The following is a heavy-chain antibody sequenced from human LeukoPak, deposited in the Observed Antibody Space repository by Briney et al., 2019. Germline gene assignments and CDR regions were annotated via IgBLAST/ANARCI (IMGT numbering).Heavy chain of an antibody. V-gene: IGHV4-38-2*02. CDR2: IYHSGST. CDR3: AREEGTMVRGVPNWFDP. J-gene: IGHJ5*02. D-gene: IGHD3-10*01. CDR1: GYSISSGYY. Sequence: KASETLSLTCTVSGYSISSGYYWGWIRQPPGKGLEWVGSIYHSGSTYYNPSLKSRVTISVDTSKNQFSLKLSSVTAADTAVYYCAREEGTMVRGVPNWFDPWGQGTLVTVSS.